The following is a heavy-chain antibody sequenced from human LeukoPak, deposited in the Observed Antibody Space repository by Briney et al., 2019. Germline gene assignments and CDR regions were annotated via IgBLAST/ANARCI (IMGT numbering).Heavy chain of an antibody. D-gene: IGHD3-22*01. V-gene: IGHV4-4*07. CDR3: ARDTYYYDSSGYYFDY. J-gene: IGHJ4*02. CDR1: GGSISSYY. CDR2: IYTSGST. Sequence: SETLSLTCTASGGSISSYYWSWIRQPPGKGLEWIGRIYTSGSTNYNPSLKSRVTMSVDTSKNQFSLKLSSVTAADTAVYYCARDTYYYDSSGYYFDYWGQGTLVTVSS.